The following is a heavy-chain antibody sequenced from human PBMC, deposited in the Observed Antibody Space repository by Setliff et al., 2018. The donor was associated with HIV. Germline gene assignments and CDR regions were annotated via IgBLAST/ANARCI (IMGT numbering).Heavy chain of an antibody. CDR2: INHSGST. Sequence: SETLSLTCAVYGGSFSDYCWSWIRQPPGKGLEWIGEINHSGSTNYNPSLKSRVTISVDTSKNQFSLKLSSVTAADTAVYYCAVRGRPYYYGSGSYYYFDYWGQGTLVTVSS. CDR3: AVRGRPYYYGSGSYYYFDY. CDR1: GGSFSDYC. J-gene: IGHJ4*02. D-gene: IGHD3-10*01. V-gene: IGHV4-34*01.